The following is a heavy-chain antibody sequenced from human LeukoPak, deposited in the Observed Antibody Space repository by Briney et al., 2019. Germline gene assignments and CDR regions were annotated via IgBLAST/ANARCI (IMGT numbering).Heavy chain of an antibody. CDR2: IGGRGDTT. CDR1: GFTFSTYG. V-gene: IGHV3-23*01. D-gene: IGHD3-22*01. Sequence: GGSLRLSCAATGFTFSTYGMTWVRQAPGKGLEWVSGIGGRGDTTYYADSVKGRFTISRDNSKNTLYLQMNSLRAEDTAVYYCVRVTWRQSSVGYYYYGMDVWGQGTTVTVSS. CDR3: VRVTWRQSSVGYYYYGMDV. J-gene: IGHJ6*02.